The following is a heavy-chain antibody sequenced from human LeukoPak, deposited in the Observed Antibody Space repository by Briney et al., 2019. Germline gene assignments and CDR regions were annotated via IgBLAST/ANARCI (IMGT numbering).Heavy chain of an antibody. CDR1: GYTFTGYY. J-gene: IGHJ6*03. CDR2: INPNSGGT. V-gene: IGHV1-2*02. CDR3: ARDRYYGSGSYAYYYYYMDV. D-gene: IGHD3-10*01. Sequence: PGASVKVSCKASGYTFTGYYMHWVRQAPGQGLEWMGWINPNSGGTNYAQKFQGRVTMTRDTSISTAYMELSRLRSDDTAVYYCARDRYYGSGSYAYYYYYMDVWGKGTTVTISS.